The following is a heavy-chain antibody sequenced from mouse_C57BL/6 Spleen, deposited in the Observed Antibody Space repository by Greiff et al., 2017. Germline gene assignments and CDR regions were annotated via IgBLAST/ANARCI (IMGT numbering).Heavy chain of an antibody. CDR3: ARGNGYYGYFDY. CDR2: IYPRSGNT. J-gene: IGHJ2*01. CDR1: GYTFTSYG. Sequence: VQLQQSGAELARPGASVKLSCKASGYTFTSYGISWVKQRTGQGLEWIGEIYPRSGNTYYNEKFKGKATLTADKSSSTAYMELRSLTSEDSAVYFCARGNGYYGYFDYWGQGTTLTVSS. V-gene: IGHV1-81*01. D-gene: IGHD2-3*01.